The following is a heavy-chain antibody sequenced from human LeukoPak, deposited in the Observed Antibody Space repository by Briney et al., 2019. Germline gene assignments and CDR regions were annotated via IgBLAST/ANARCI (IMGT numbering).Heavy chain of an antibody. CDR1: GFTFSGDA. CDR3: AKVGDYSVLRTDY. Sequence: PGGSLRLSCAASGFTFSGDAMSWGRQAPGKGLGWVSAISGSGGSTYYADSVKGRFTISRDNSKNTLYLQMNSLRAEDTAVYYCAKVGDYSVLRTDYWGQGTLVTVSS. V-gene: IGHV3-23*01. D-gene: IGHD2-15*01. CDR2: ISGSGGST. J-gene: IGHJ4*02.